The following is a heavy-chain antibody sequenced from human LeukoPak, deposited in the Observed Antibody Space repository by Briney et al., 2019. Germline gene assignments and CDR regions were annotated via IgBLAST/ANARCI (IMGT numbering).Heavy chain of an antibody. Sequence: GASVKVSCKASGGTFSSYAISWVRQAPGQGLEWMGGIIPSLGTANYAQKFKGRVTITADKSTSTAYMELSSLRSEDTAVYYCARAWVIARLGDALDMWGQGTMVTVYS. CDR2: IIPSLGTA. D-gene: IGHD7-27*01. CDR3: ARAWVIARLGDALDM. V-gene: IGHV1-69*06. J-gene: IGHJ3*02. CDR1: GGTFSSYA.